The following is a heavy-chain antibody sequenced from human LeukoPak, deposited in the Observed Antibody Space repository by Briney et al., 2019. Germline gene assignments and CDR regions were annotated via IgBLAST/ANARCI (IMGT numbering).Heavy chain of an antibody. CDR3: ARVGYSYGPLDY. CDR1: GGSISSSSYY. Sequence: SETLSLTCTVSGGSISSSSYYWGWIRQPPGKGLEWIGYTYYSGSTNYNPSLKSRVTISVDTSKNQFSLKLSSVTAADTAVYYCARVGYSYGPLDYWGQGTLVTVSS. D-gene: IGHD5-18*01. CDR2: TYYSGST. J-gene: IGHJ4*02. V-gene: IGHV4-61*05.